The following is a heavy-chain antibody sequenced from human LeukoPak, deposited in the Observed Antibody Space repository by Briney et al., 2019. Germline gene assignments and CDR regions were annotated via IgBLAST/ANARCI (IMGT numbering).Heavy chain of an antibody. V-gene: IGHV3-23*01. CDR2: ISGSGGST. CDR1: GFTFSSYS. D-gene: IGHD3-16*01. Sequence: GGSLRLSCAASGFTFSSYSMNWVRQAPGKGLEWVSAISGSGGSTYYADSVKGRFTISRDNSKNTLYLQMNSLRAEDTAVYYCAKIRMITFGGVSDFDYWGQGTLVTVSS. CDR3: AKIRMITFGGVSDFDY. J-gene: IGHJ4*02.